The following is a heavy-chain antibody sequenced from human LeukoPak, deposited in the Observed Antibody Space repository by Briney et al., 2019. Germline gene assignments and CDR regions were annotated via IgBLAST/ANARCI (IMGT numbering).Heavy chain of an antibody. J-gene: IGHJ4*02. V-gene: IGHV4-39*07. CDR1: GGSISTSTYY. Sequence: SETLSLTCTVSGGSISTSTYYWGWIRQPPGKGLEWIGSIYYTGSTYYNPSLKSRVTISIDTSKNQFSLRLSSVTAADTAVYFCARVAAAGNYYFDYWGQGTLVTVSS. D-gene: IGHD6-13*01. CDR2: IYYTGST. CDR3: ARVAAAGNYYFDY.